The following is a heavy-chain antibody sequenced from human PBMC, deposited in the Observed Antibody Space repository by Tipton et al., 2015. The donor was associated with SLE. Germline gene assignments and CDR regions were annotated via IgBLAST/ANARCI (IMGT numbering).Heavy chain of an antibody. Sequence: GSLRLSCAASEFTFSSYSMNWVRQAPGKGLEWVSSISSSSSYIYYADSVKGRFTISRDNAKNSLYLQMNSLRAEDTAVYYCARVKDSSSWYGEDYYYYGMDVWGQGTTVTVSS. D-gene: IGHD6-13*01. J-gene: IGHJ6*02. CDR2: ISSSSSYI. CDR1: EFTFSSYS. CDR3: ARVKDSSSWYGEDYYYYGMDV. V-gene: IGHV3-21*04.